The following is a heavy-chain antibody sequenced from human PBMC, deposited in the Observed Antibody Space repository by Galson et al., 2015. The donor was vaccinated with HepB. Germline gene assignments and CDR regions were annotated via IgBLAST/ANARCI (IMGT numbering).Heavy chain of an antibody. CDR2: ISSSSSYI. V-gene: IGHV3-21*01. D-gene: IGHD1-26*01. Sequence: SLRLSCAASGFTFSSYSMNWVRQAPGKGLEWVSSISSSSSYIYYADSVKGRFTISRDNAKNSLYLQMNSLRAEDMAVYYCARVTVGASNWFDPWGQGTLVTVSS. J-gene: IGHJ5*02. CDR1: GFTFSSYS. CDR3: ARVTVGASNWFDP.